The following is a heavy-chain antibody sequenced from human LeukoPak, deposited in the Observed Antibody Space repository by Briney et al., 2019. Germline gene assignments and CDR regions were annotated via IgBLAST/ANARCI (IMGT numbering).Heavy chain of an antibody. V-gene: IGHV3-33*01. J-gene: IGHJ4*02. Sequence: GGSLRLSCATSGFTFSSYGFHWVRQALGKGLEWVAVIWYDGSQKYYLDSVKGRFTISRDNAKNTLYLQMSSLRAEDTALYYCARDFDFWSAIWGQGTLVTVSS. D-gene: IGHD3-3*01. CDR2: IWYDGSQK. CDR1: GFTFSSYG. CDR3: ARDFDFWSAI.